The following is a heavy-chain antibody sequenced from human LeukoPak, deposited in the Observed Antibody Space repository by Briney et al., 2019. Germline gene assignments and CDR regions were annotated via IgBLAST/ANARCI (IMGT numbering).Heavy chain of an antibody. J-gene: IGHJ4*02. CDR3: ARGRWLQPWGYFDY. D-gene: IGHD5-24*01. CDR2: IIPIFGTA. CDR1: GGTFSSYA. V-gene: IGHV1-69*05. Sequence: SVTVSCKASGGTFSSYAISWVRQAPGQGLEWMGGIIPIFGTANYAQKFQGRVTITTDESTSTAYMELSSLRSEDTAVYYCARGRWLQPWGYFDYWGQGTLVTVSS.